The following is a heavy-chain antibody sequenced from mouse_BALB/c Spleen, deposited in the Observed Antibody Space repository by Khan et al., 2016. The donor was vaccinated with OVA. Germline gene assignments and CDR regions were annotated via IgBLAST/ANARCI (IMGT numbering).Heavy chain of an antibody. J-gene: IGHJ2*01. CDR1: GYTFTNYT. CDR2: INPSSGYT. Sequence: VQLQQSGVELARPGASVKMSCKASGYTFTNYTIHWVKQRPGQGLEWIGYINPSSGYTNYNQNYNDKATLTTDRSSSTAYMQLSWLTSDDSAVYYCVRIPSPPYHFDYWGQGTTLTVSS. V-gene: IGHV1-4*01. CDR3: VRIPSPPYHFDY.